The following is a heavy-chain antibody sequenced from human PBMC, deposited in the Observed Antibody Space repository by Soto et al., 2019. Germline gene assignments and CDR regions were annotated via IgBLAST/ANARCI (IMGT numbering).Heavy chain of an antibody. Sequence: ASVKVSCKASGYTFTGYYMHWVRQAPGQGLEWMGWINPNSGGTNYAQKFQGWVTMTRDTSISTAYMELSRLRSDDTAVYYCARDHLVYSGSYYYYYGMDVWGQGTTVTVSS. V-gene: IGHV1-2*04. CDR2: INPNSGGT. CDR1: GYTFTGYY. J-gene: IGHJ6*02. CDR3: ARDHLVYSGSYYYYYGMDV. D-gene: IGHD1-26*01.